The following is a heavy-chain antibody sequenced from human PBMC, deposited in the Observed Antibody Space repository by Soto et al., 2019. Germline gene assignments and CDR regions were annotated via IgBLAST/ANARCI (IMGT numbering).Heavy chain of an antibody. CDR2: VYYSGNT. J-gene: IGHJ6*03. D-gene: IGHD6-13*01. Sequence: QVQLQESGPGLVKPSETLSLTCTVSGGSISPYYWSWIRQPPGKGLEWIGYVYYSGNTNYNPSLESRLSISADTSRNRFSLNLTSTTAADTAVYYCARKGAAASYAHYYMDVWGRGTVVTVSS. CDR1: GGSISPYY. V-gene: IGHV4-59*01. CDR3: ARKGAAASYAHYYMDV.